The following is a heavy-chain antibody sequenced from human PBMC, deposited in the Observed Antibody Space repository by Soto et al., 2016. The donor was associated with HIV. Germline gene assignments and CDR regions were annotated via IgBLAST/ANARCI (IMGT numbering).Heavy chain of an antibody. V-gene: IGHV3-23*01. Sequence: EVQLLESGGGLGQPGGSLRISCAASGFTFRSYSMSWVRQAPGKGLEWVSAISDSGYNTYYADSVKGRFTISRDNSKNTLFLQMNSLRDEDTAVYYCAKGPPSLLYRSPLRRIDHWGQGNPWSTVS. CDR2: ISDSGYNT. CDR1: GFTFRSYS. D-gene: IGHD6-13*01. J-gene: IGHJ4*02. CDR3: AKGPPSLLYRSPLRRIDH.